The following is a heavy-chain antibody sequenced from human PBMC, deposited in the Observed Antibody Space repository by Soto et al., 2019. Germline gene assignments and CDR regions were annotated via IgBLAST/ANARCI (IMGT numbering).Heavy chain of an antibody. V-gene: IGHV3-30-3*01. CDR2: ISYDGSNK. D-gene: IGHD3-22*01. J-gene: IGHJ3*02. CDR3: ARAPYDSSGHDAFDI. CDR1: GFTFSSYA. Sequence: GGSLRLSCAASGFTFSSYAMHWVRQAPGKGLEWVAVISYDGSNKYYADSVKGRFTISRDNSKNTLYLQMNSLRAEDTAVYYCARAPYDSSGHDAFDIWGQGTMVTVSS.